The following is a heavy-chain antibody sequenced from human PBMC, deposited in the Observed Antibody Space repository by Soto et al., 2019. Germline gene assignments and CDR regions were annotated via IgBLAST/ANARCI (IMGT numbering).Heavy chain of an antibody. CDR2: INAGNGNT. CDR3: ARVSSSSWFYNWFDP. CDR1: GYTFTSYA. J-gene: IGHJ5*02. Sequence: EASVKVSCKASGYTFTSYAMHWVRQAPGQRLEWMGWINAGNGNTKYSQKFQGRVTITRDTSASTAYMELSSLRSEDTAVYYCARVSSSSWFYNWFDPWGQGTLVTVSS. V-gene: IGHV1-3*01. D-gene: IGHD6-13*01.